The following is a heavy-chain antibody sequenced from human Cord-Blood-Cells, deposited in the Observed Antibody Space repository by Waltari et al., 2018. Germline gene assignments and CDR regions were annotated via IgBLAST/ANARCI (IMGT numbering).Heavy chain of an antibody. V-gene: IGHV1-46*01. CDR3: ARAELGIYAFDI. J-gene: IGHJ3*02. D-gene: IGHD7-27*01. Sequence: QVQLVQSGAEVKKPGASVKVSCKASGYTFTSYYMHWVRQAPGQGLEWMGISNPAGGSTSYAQKFQGRVTMTRDTSTSPVYMELSSLRSEDTAVYYCARAELGIYAFDIWGQGTMVTVSS. CDR1: GYTFTSYY. CDR2: SNPAGGST.